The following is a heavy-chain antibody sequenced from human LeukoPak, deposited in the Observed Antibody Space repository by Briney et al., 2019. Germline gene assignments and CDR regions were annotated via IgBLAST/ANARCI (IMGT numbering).Heavy chain of an antibody. CDR2: FDPENGET. CDR1: GYTLTELS. D-gene: IGHD2-2*01. CDR3: ATVSRVGWFDY. V-gene: IGHV1-24*01. Sequence: ASVKVPCKVSGYTLTELSMHWVRQAPGKGLEWMGGFDPENGETMYAQNLQGRVTMTEDTSTDTAYMEMSSLRSEDTAVYYCATVSRVGWFDYWGQGTLVTVSS. J-gene: IGHJ4*02.